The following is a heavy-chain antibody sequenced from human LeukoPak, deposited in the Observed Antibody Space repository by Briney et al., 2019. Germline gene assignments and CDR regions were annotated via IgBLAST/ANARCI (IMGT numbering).Heavy chain of an antibody. V-gene: IGHV3-7*01. CDR3: TRGVRL. CDR2: IKPDGSEK. Sequence: GGSLRLSCEASGFTFSTYWMTWVRQAPGKGLECVANIKPDGSEKYYVDSVKGRFTISRDNAKNSLYLQMTSLRAEDTAVYYCTRGVRLWGQGTLVTVSS. CDR1: GFTFSTYW. D-gene: IGHD3-10*01. J-gene: IGHJ4*02.